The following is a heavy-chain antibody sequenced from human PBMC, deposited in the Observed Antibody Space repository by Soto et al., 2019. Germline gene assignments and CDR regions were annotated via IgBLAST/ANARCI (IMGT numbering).Heavy chain of an antibody. Sequence: SGGSLRLSCAASGFTFSSYGMHRVRQAPGKGLEWVEVIWYDGSNKYYADSVKGRFTISRDNSKNTLYLQMNSLRAEDTAVYYRARDPYYYDSSGYYYYYWGQGTLVTVSS. D-gene: IGHD3-22*01. CDR1: GFTFSSYG. CDR2: IWYDGSNK. V-gene: IGHV3-33*01. J-gene: IGHJ4*02. CDR3: ARDPYYYDSSGYYYYY.